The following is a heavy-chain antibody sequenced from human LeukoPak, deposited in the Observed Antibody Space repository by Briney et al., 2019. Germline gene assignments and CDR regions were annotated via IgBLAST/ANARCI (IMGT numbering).Heavy chain of an antibody. CDR1: GYTFTDYY. CDR3: ARDMFAMIVEGDY. J-gene: IGHJ4*02. CDR2: INPNSGGT. Sequence: GASVKVSCKASGYTFTDYYMHWVRQAPGQGLEWMGRINPNSGGTNYAQKFQGRVTMTRDTSISTAYMELSRLRSDDTAVYYCARDMFAMIVEGDYWGQGTLVTVSS. D-gene: IGHD3-22*01. V-gene: IGHV1-2*06.